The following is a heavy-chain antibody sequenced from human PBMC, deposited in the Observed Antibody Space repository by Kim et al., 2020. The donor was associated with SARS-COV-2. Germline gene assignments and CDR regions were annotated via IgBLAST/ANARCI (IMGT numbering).Heavy chain of an antibody. D-gene: IGHD5-12*01. V-gene: IGHV3-21*01. J-gene: IGHJ3*02. Sequence: GGSLRLSCAASGFTFSSYSMNWVRQAPGKGLEWVSSISSSSSYIYYVDSVKGRFTISRDNAKNSLYLQMNSLRAEDTAVYYCARGDSGYTILGDAFEIWGQGKMVTVSS. CDR2: ISSSSSYI. CDR1: GFTFSSYS. CDR3: ARGDSGYTILGDAFEI.